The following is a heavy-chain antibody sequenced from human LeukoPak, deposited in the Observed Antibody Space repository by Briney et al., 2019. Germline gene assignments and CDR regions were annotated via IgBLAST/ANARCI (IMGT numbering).Heavy chain of an antibody. J-gene: IGHJ4*02. CDR3: ARDGYCGGDCFDY. V-gene: IGHV3-21*01. Sequence: GGSLRLSCAASGFTFSSYSMNWVRQAPGKGLEWVSSISSSSSYIYYADSVKGRFTISRDNAKNSLYLQMNSLRAEDTAVYYCARDGYCGGDCFDYWGQGTLVTV. CDR2: ISSSSSYI. D-gene: IGHD2-21*01. CDR1: GFTFSSYS.